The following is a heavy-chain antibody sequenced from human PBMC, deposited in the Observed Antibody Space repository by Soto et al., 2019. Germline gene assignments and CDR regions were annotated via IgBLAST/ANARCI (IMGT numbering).Heavy chain of an antibody. CDR1: GFTFSNAW. CDR2: IKSKTDGGTT. Sequence: GGSLRLSCAASGFTFSNAWMSWVRQAPGKGLEWVGRIKSKTDGGTTDDAAPVKGRFTISRDDSKNTLYLQMNSLKTEDTAVYYCTTGSWAVVASPFDYWGQGTLVTVSS. J-gene: IGHJ4*02. CDR3: TTGSWAVVASPFDY. D-gene: IGHD2-15*01. V-gene: IGHV3-15*01.